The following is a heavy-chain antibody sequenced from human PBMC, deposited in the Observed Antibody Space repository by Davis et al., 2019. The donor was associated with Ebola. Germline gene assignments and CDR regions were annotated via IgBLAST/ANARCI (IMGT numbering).Heavy chain of an antibody. CDR1: GFTPSRYD. CDR2: IWDDGSNK. CDR3: AKDHDGDYVPSFDY. V-gene: IGHV3-30*02. D-gene: IGHD4-17*01. J-gene: IGHJ4*02. Sequence: AGSLTLSCAASGFTPSRYDMNWVRHAPGKGLQWVAVIWDDGSNKYYADSVKGRFTISRDNSKNTLYLQMNSLRAEDTAVYYCAKDHDGDYVPSFDYWGQGTLVTVSS.